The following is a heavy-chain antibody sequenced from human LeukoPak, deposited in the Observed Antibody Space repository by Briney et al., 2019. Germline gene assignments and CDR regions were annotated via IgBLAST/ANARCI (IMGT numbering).Heavy chain of an antibody. V-gene: IGHV1-69*05. D-gene: IGHD2-15*01. CDR3: AREGRYCSGGSCYSDY. CDR1: GGTFSSYA. CDR2: IIPIFGTA. Sequence: SVKVSCKASGGTFSSYAISWVRQAPGQGLEWMGRIIPIFGTANYAQTFQGRVTITTDESPSTAYMDLSSLRSEDTAVYYCAREGRYCSGGSCYSDYWGQGTLVTVSS. J-gene: IGHJ4*02.